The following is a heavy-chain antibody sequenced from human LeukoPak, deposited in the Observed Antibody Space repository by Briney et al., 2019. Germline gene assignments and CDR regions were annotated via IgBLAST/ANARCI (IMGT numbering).Heavy chain of an antibody. CDR1: GYTFTSYG. D-gene: IGHD3-22*01. J-gene: IGHJ4*02. CDR2: ISAYNGNT. CDR3: ARVPTYYYDSSGYFDFDY. Sequence: ASVRVSCKASGYTFTSYGISWVRQAPGQGREWMGWISAYNGNTNYAQKLQGRVTMTTDTSTSTAYMELRSLRSDDTAVYYCARVPTYYYDSSGYFDFDYWGQGTLVTVSS. V-gene: IGHV1-18*01.